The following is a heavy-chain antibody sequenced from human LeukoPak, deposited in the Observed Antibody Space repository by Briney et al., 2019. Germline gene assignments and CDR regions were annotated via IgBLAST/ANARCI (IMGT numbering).Heavy chain of an antibody. J-gene: IGHJ4*02. D-gene: IGHD3-10*01. CDR3: TRSRSPYYYGSGSSEDFDC. Sequence: PGGSLRLSCTASGFTFGDYAMSWVRQAPGKGLEWVGFIRSKAYGGTTEYAASVKGRLTISRDDSKSIAYLQMNSLKTEDTAVYYCTRSRSPYYYGSGSSEDFDCWGQGTLVTVSS. V-gene: IGHV3-49*04. CDR2: IRSKAYGGTT. CDR1: GFTFGDYA.